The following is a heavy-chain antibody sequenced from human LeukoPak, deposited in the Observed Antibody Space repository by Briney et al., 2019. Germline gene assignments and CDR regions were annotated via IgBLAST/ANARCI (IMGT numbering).Heavy chain of an antibody. CDR1: GFIFSDYA. CDR2: ISPSGGST. Sequence: GGSLRLSCAASGFIFSDYAMSWVRQAPGKGLEWVSGISPSGGSTYYADSVEGRFTISRDNSKNTLFLQMTSLRAEDTDVYSCGKALGGEFYNMDVWAEGPRVTFSS. D-gene: IGHD3-10*01. J-gene: IGHJ6*03. V-gene: IGHV3-23*01. CDR3: GKALGGEFYNMDV.